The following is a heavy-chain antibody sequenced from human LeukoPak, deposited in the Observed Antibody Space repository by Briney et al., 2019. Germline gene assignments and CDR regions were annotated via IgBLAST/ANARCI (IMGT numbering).Heavy chain of an antibody. V-gene: IGHV1-8*01. D-gene: IGHD6-13*01. CDR2: MNPNSGNT. CDR3: ATGIAAAGTSWFDP. Sequence: ASVKVSCKASGYTFTSYDINWVRQATGQGLEWMGWMNPNSGNTGYAQKFQGRVTMTRNTSISTAYIELSSLRSEDTAVYYCATGIAAAGTSWFDPWGQGTLVTVSS. CDR1: GYTFTSYD. J-gene: IGHJ5*02.